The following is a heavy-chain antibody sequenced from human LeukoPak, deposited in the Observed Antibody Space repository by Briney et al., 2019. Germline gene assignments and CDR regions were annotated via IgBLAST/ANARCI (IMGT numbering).Heavy chain of an antibody. V-gene: IGHV4-59*01. CDR1: GGSISSY. CDR2: INFSGTT. CDR3: VSGGSYLTK. Sequence: SETLSLTCTVSGGSISSYWSWIRQSPGKGLEWIGYINFSGTTNYNPSLKSRLTITIDTSRNQFSLKLSSVTAADTAIYYCVSGGSYLTKWGQGTLVTVSS. D-gene: IGHD3-10*01. J-gene: IGHJ4*02.